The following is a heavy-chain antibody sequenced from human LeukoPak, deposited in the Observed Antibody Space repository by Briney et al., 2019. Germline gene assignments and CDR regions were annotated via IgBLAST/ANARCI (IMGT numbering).Heavy chain of an antibody. CDR1: GFTFSSYA. CDR2: ISGSGGST. CDR3: AKDVTRYTPSWVDY. J-gene: IGHJ4*02. V-gene: IGHV3-23*01. Sequence: PGGSLRLSCAASGFTFSSYAMSWVRQAPGKGLEWVSGISGSGGSTYYADSVKGRFTISRDNSKNTLYLQMNSLRAEDTAVYYCAKDVTRYTPSWVDYWGQGTLVTVSS. D-gene: IGHD1-20*01.